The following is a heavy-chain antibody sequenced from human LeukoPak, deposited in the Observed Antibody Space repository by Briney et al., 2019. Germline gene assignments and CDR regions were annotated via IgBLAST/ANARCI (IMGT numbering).Heavy chain of an antibody. CDR1: GFTFSSYG. Sequence: GGSLRLSRAASGFTFSSYGMHWVRQAPGKGLEWVAVISYDGSNKYYADSVKGRFAISRDNSKNTLYLQMNSLRAEDTAVYYCARARDYSNYEFDYWGQGTLVTVSS. D-gene: IGHD4-11*01. CDR3: ARARDYSNYEFDY. CDR2: ISYDGSNK. J-gene: IGHJ4*02. V-gene: IGHV3-30*03.